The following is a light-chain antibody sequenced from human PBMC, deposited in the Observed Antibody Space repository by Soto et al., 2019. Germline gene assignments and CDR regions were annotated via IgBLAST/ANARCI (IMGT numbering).Light chain of an antibody. V-gene: IGKV1-5*01. CDR2: DAS. J-gene: IGKJ2*01. CDR1: RGVNRW. Sequence: DIEMTQFPSTLSASVGDRVTITCRASRGVNRWVAWYHQKPGRVPNLLIYDASNLESGVPSRFSGSGSGTEFTLTVSSLQPDDVGNYYCQHYNSLPYTFGQGTKLE. CDR3: QHYNSLPYT.